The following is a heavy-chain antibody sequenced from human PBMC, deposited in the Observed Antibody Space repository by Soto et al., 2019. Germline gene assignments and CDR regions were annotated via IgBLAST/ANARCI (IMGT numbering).Heavy chain of an antibody. D-gene: IGHD3-16*01. CDR1: GGTFSGYP. CDR2: IIPIFGTA. Sequence: QVQLVQSGAEVKKPGSSVKVSCKASGGTFSGYPLSWVRQAPGQGLEWMGGIIPIFGTANYAQKFQGRVTFTADGSTSTAYMELSSLTSEDTAVYYCARVHGGGSYYYYGMDVWGQGTTVTVSS. CDR3: ARVHGGGSYYYYGMDV. V-gene: IGHV1-69*12. J-gene: IGHJ6*02.